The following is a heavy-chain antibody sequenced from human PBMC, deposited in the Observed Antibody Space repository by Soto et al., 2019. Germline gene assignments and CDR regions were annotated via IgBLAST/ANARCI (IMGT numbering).Heavy chain of an antibody. D-gene: IGHD4-17*01. CDR1: GFTFSSYG. J-gene: IGHJ6*02. CDR2: ISYDGSNK. Sequence: GGSLRLSCAASGFTFSSYGMHWVRQAPGKGLEWVAVISYDGSNKYYADSVKGRFTISRDNSKNTLYLQMNSLRAEDTAVYYCAKDRTVTTYAPYYYYGMDVWGQGTTVTVSS. V-gene: IGHV3-30*18. CDR3: AKDRTVTTYAPYYYYGMDV.